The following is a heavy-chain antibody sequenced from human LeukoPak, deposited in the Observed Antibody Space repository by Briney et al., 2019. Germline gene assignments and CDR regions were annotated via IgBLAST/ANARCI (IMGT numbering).Heavy chain of an antibody. CDR1: GDSITTNNYY. D-gene: IGHD3-9*01. Sequence: SETLSLTCTVSGDSITTNNYYWSWIRQPAGKGLEWIGRIYASGNTNYNPSLKSRVTISVDTSKNQFSLRLSSVTAADTAVYCCARDFDSPMAFDIWGQGTMVTVSS. CDR2: IYASGNT. V-gene: IGHV4-61*02. J-gene: IGHJ3*02. CDR3: ARDFDSPMAFDI.